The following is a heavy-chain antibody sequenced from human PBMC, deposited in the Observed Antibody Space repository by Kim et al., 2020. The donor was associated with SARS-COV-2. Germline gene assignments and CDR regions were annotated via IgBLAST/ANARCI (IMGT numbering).Heavy chain of an antibody. Sequence: GGSLRLSCSASGFTFSSYAMHWVRQAPGKGLEYVSAISSNGGSTYYADSVKGRFTISRDNSKNTLYLQMSSLRAEDTAVYYCVKDWYYDYVWGSYPTRYFDCWSYRTLVPACS. J-gene: IGHJ4*01. V-gene: IGHV3-64D*09. D-gene: IGHD3-16*02. CDR1: GFTFSSYA. CDR3: VKDWYYDYVWGSYPTRYFDC. CDR2: ISSNGGST.